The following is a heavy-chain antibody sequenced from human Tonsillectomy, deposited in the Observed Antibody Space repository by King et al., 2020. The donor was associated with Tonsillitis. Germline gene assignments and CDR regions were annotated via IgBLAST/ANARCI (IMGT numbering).Heavy chain of an antibody. J-gene: IGHJ6*02. CDR1: GFTFSSYE. CDR2: ITSSGSKI. D-gene: IGHD3-22*01. V-gene: IGHV3-48*03. Sequence: VQLVESGGGLVQPGVSLKLSCAASGFTFSSYEMNWVRQAPGKGLEWVSYITSSGSKIYYADSVKGRFTISRDNAKNTLSLQMNSLRAEDTAVCYCARENSSSGFYYYGMDVWGQGTTVTVSS. CDR3: ARENSSSGFYYYGMDV.